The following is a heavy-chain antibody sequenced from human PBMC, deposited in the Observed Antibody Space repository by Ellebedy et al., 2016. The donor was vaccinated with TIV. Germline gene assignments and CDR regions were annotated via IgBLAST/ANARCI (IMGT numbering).Heavy chain of an antibody. CDR3: ARDEGGEGSMIVVVHFDY. J-gene: IGHJ4*02. CDR2: ISAHNGNT. Sequence: AASVKVSCKASGYTFSRHGITWVRQAPGQGLEWMGWISAHNGNTNYAQKLQGRVTMTTDTSTNTAYMELRSLRSDDTAVYYCARDEGGEGSMIVVVHFDYWGQGTLVTVS. V-gene: IGHV1-18*01. CDR1: GYTFSRHG. D-gene: IGHD3-22*01.